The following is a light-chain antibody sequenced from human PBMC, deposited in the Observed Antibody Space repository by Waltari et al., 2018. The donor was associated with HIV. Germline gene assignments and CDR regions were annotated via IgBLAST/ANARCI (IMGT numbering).Light chain of an antibody. CDR3: QQYNSYPLT. CDR2: AAY. V-gene: IGKV1-16*02. CDR1: QGIITY. J-gene: IGKJ4*01. Sequence: DIQLTQSPSSLSASIGDRVTITCRASQGIITYLAWFQQQPGKAPRSLIYAAYKLQSGVPSKFSGNGSGTDFTLAITGLQPEDSATYYCQQYNSYPLTFGGGTKVEIK.